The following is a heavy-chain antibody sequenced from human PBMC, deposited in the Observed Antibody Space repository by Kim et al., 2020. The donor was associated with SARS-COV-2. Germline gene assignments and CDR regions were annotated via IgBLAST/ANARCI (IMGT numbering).Heavy chain of an antibody. V-gene: IGHV3-21*01. CDR3: ARAIAAAGTLDY. D-gene: IGHD6-13*01. J-gene: IGHJ4*02. Sequence: YYADSVKGRFTISRDNAKNSLYLQMNSLRAEDTAVYYCARAIAAAGTLDYWGQGTLVTVSS.